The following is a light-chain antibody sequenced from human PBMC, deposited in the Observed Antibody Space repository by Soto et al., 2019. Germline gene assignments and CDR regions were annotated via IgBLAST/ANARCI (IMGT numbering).Light chain of an antibody. CDR2: GAS. CDR3: QQYGISSWT. CDR1: QSISSSY. J-gene: IGKJ1*01. Sequence: EIVLTQSPGTLSLSPGKRATLSCRASQSISSSYLAWYQQRPGQAPRLLIYGASSRATGIPDRFSGSGSGTEFTLTISRLEPEDFAVYYCQQYGISSWTFGQGNKVEI. V-gene: IGKV3-20*01.